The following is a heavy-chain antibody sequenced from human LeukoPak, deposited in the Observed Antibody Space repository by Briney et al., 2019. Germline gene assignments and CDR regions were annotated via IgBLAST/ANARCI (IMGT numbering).Heavy chain of an antibody. D-gene: IGHD4-23*01. J-gene: IGHJ4*02. CDR2: IHYSGST. CDR1: GGSISSSVYY. CDR3: TRHHDYGDKIDY. V-gene: IGHV4-39*01. Sequence: SETLSLTCTVSGGSISSSVYYWAWIRQPPGKGLEWIGSIHYSGSTYCSPSLKSRLTISGDTSKSQFSLKLTFVTAADTAVYYCTRHHDYGDKIDYWGQGTLVTVSS.